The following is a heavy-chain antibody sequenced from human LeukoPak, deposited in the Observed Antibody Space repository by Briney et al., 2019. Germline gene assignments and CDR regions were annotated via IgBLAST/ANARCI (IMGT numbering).Heavy chain of an antibody. J-gene: IGHJ3*02. CDR2: IYTSGST. CDR3: ARESRITMVRGVNMGGAFDI. V-gene: IGHV4-4*07. CDR1: GGSISSYY. Sequence: PSETLSLTCTVSGGSISSYYWSWIRQPAGKGLEWIGRIYTSGSTNYNPSLKSRVTMSVDTSKNQFSLKLSSVTAADTAVYYCARESRITMVRGVNMGGAFDIWGQGTMVTVSS. D-gene: IGHD3-10*01.